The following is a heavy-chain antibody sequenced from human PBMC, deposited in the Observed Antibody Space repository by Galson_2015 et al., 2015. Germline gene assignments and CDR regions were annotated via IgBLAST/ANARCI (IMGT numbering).Heavy chain of an antibody. J-gene: IGHJ5*02. V-gene: IGHV3-11*01. D-gene: IGHD2-2*01. Sequence: SLRLSCAASGFTFSDYYMSWIRQAPGKGLEWLSYISGSGTTIYYADSVKDRFTISRDNAKNSVYLQMRSLRAEDTAVYYCARAHSYASAWGQGTLVTVSS. CDR2: ISGSGTTI. CDR1: GFTFSDYY. CDR3: ARAHSYASA.